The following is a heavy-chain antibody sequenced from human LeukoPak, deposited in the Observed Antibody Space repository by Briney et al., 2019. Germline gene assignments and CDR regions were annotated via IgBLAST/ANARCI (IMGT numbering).Heavy chain of an antibody. J-gene: IGHJ4*02. CDR2: IRSKAYGGTT. Sequence: GGSLRLSCTASGFTFGDYAMSWVRQATGKGLEWVGFIRSKAYGGTTEYAASVKGRFTISRDDSKSIAYLQMNSLKTEDTAVYYCTRDRRNYYDSSGYSYWGQGTLVTVSS. D-gene: IGHD3-22*01. CDR1: GFTFGDYA. V-gene: IGHV3-49*04. CDR3: TRDRRNYYDSSGYSY.